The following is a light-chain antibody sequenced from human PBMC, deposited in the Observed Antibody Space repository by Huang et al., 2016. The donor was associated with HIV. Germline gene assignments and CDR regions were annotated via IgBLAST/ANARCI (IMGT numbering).Light chain of an antibody. CDR3: QQSDNTPYT. CDR1: QSFSSS. V-gene: IGKV1-39*01. CDR2: AAS. J-gene: IGKJ2*01. Sequence: DIQMTQSPSSLSASVGDRVTISCRSSQSFSSSLNWYQQRPGKAPNLLIYAASSLQSGVPSRFSGSGSGTDFSLTINSLQPEDFATYYCQQSDNTPYTFGQGTKLEIK.